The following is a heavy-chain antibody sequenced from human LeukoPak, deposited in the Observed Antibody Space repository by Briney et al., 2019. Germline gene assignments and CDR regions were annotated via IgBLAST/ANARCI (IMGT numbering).Heavy chain of an antibody. V-gene: IGHV3-48*01. CDR2: ISSSSSTT. CDR3: AGATTSPHELDY. J-gene: IGHJ4*02. Sequence: AGGSLRLSCAASGFTFSSYSMNWVRQAPGKGLEWVSYISSSSSTTYYADSLKGRFTISRDNSKNTLFLQMNSLRAEDTAVYYCAGATTSPHELDYWGQGTLVTVSS. D-gene: IGHD1-1*01. CDR1: GFTFSSYS.